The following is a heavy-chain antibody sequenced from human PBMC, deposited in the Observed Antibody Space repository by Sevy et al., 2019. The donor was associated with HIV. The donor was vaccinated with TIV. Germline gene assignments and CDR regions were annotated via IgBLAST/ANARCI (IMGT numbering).Heavy chain of an antibody. CDR2: ISYDGSNK. CDR1: GFTFSSYA. Sequence: GGSLRLSCAASGFTFSSYAMHWVRQAPGKGLEWVAVISYDGSNKYYADSVKGRFTISRDNSKNTLYLQMNSLRAEDTAVYYCARVMRTYYYDSSGYYYYHYGMDVWGQGTTVTVSS. CDR3: ARVMRTYYYDSSGYYYYHYGMDV. J-gene: IGHJ6*02. D-gene: IGHD3-22*01. V-gene: IGHV3-30*04.